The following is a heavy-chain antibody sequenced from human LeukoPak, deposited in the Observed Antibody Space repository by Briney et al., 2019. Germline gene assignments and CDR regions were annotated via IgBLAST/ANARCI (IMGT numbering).Heavy chain of an antibody. D-gene: IGHD6-19*01. V-gene: IGHV1-18*01. Sequence: ASVKVSCKASGYTFTSYGISWVRQAPGQGLEWMGWISAYNGNTNYAQKLQCRVTMTTDTSTSTAYMELRRLRSDDTAVYYCARGPHSSSSGLIWLYYFDYWGQGTLVTVSS. CDR2: ISAYNGNT. CDR3: ARGPHSSSSGLIWLYYFDY. J-gene: IGHJ4*02. CDR1: GYTFTSYG.